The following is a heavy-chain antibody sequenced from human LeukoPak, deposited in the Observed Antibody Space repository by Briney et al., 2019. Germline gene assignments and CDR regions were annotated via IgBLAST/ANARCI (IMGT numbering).Heavy chain of an antibody. Sequence: PSETLSLTCTVSGGXISSYYCSWIRQPPGKGLEWIGYMYYSGSTNYNPSLKSRVTISVDTSKNQFSLKLSSVTAADTAVYYCARRVTSNWFDPWGQGTLVTVSS. V-gene: IGHV4-59*08. CDR3: ARRVTSNWFDP. CDR1: GGXISSYY. D-gene: IGHD2-21*02. J-gene: IGHJ5*02. CDR2: MYYSGST.